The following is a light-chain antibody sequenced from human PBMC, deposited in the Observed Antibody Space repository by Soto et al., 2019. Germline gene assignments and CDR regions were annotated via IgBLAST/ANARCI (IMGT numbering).Light chain of an antibody. V-gene: IGKV1-39*01. CDR3: QQSYSTPPT. Sequence: DIPMTQSPSSLSASVGDRVTITCRASQSISSYLNWYQQKPWKAPKLLIYAASSLQSGVPSRFSGSGSGPDFTLNISSLQPEDFATYYCQQSYSTPPTFGQGTRLEIK. CDR1: QSISSY. CDR2: AAS. J-gene: IGKJ5*01.